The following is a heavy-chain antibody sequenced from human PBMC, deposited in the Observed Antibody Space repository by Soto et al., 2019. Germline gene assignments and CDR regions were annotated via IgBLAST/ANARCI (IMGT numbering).Heavy chain of an antibody. D-gene: IGHD3-3*01. CDR1: GFTFSSYA. CDR3: ATVDDFWSGYPSYYMDV. V-gene: IGHV3-23*01. CDR2: ISGSGGST. Sequence: PGGSLRLSCAASGFTFSSYAMSWVRQAPGKGLEWVSAISGSGGSTYYADSVKGRFTISRDNSKNTLYLQMNSLRAEDTAVYYCATVDDFWSGYPSYYMDVWGKGTTVTVSS. J-gene: IGHJ6*03.